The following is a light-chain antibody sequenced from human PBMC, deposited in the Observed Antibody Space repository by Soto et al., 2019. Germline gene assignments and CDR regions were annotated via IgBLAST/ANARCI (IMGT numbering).Light chain of an antibody. Sequence: IQMTQSPSSVSASVGDRVTITCRASQNIKNWLAWYQQKPGKAPKPLILTTSTFHSGVPSRFSGSGSGTEFTLTISSLQPEDFATYYCQQANSFPLTFGGGTKVESK. CDR2: TTS. J-gene: IGKJ4*01. CDR1: QNIKNW. V-gene: IGKV1D-12*01. CDR3: QQANSFPLT.